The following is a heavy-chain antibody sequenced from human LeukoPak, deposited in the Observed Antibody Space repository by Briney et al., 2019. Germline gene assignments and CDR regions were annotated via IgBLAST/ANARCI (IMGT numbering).Heavy chain of an antibody. J-gene: IGHJ4*02. D-gene: IGHD3-16*01. Sequence: SVKVSCKASGGTFISYTISWVRQAPGQGLEWMGRITPILGISNYAQKFQGRVTLTADKSTNTAYMELSNLRSEDTAVYYCARTLYDYVLYFDYWGQGTLVTVSS. CDR1: GGTFISYT. CDR3: ARTLYDYVLYFDY. CDR2: ITPILGIS. V-gene: IGHV1-69*02.